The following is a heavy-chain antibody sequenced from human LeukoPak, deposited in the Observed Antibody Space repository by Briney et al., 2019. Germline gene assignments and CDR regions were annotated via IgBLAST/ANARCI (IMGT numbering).Heavy chain of an antibody. Sequence: GGSLRLSCAASGFTFSSYSMNWVREAPGKGLEYVSSFSGSGGSTYYADSVKGHFTISRDNSKSTLYLQMNSLRAEDTAIYYCARSGYNRFDYWGQGTLVTVSS. J-gene: IGHJ4*02. CDR2: FSGSGGST. D-gene: IGHD5-24*01. V-gene: IGHV3-23*01. CDR3: ARSGYNRFDY. CDR1: GFTFSSYS.